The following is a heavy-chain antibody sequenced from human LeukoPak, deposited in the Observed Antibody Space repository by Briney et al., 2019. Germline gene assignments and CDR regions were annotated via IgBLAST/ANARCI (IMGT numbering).Heavy chain of an antibody. V-gene: IGHV1-2*02. CDR2: INPNSGGT. D-gene: IGHD1-26*01. J-gene: IGHJ4*02. CDR1: GYTFTGYH. Sequence: GASVKVSCKASGYTFTGYHMHWVRQAPGQGLEWMGWINPNSGGTNYAQKFQGRVTMTRDTSISTAYMELSRLRSDDTAVYYCARTQSHSGSYWTFDYWGQGTLVTVSS. CDR3: ARTQSHSGSYWTFDY.